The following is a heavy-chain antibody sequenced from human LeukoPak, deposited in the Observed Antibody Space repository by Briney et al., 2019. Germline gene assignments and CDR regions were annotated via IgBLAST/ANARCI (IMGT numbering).Heavy chain of an antibody. CDR1: GGSISNYY. V-gene: IGHV4-59*05. Sequence: SETLSLTCTVSGGSISNYYWSWIRQPPGKGLEWIGSIYYSGSNYYNPSLKSRVTISVDTSKNQFSLKLSSVTAADTAVYYCAGLPIGAVAASDYYYYYGMDVWGQGTTVTVSS. CDR3: AGLPIGAVAASDYYYYYGMDV. CDR2: IYYSGSN. J-gene: IGHJ6*02. D-gene: IGHD6-19*01.